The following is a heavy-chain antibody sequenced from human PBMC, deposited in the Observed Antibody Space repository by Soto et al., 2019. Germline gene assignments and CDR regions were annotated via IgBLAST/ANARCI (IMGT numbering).Heavy chain of an antibody. V-gene: IGHV1-8*01. J-gene: IGHJ4*02. Sequence: QVQLVQSGAEVKKSGASVKVSCKASGYTFTSHDINWVRQATGQGLEWMGWMNPNSGNTGYAQKFQGRVTMTRNTSISTAYRELRSLRSEDTAVYYCARWDYGDYARFDYWGQGTLVTVSS. CDR1: GYTFTSHD. CDR2: MNPNSGNT. CDR3: ARWDYGDYARFDY. D-gene: IGHD4-17*01.